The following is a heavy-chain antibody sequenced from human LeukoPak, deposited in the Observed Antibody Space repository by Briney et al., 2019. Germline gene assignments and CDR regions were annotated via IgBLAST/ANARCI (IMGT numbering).Heavy chain of an antibody. Sequence: GGSLRLSCAASGLTFSRYWMHWVRQAPGKGLMWVSRISPDGSTTLYADSVKGRFTISRDNAKNSLYLQMNSLRAEDTAVYYCARGMFYYGSGSDTGDYWGQGTLVTVSS. V-gene: IGHV3-74*03. D-gene: IGHD3-10*01. CDR1: GLTFSRYW. CDR2: ISPDGSTT. CDR3: ARGMFYYGSGSDTGDY. J-gene: IGHJ4*02.